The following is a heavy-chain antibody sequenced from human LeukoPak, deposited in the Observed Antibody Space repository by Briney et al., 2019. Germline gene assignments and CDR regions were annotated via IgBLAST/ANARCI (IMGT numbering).Heavy chain of an antibody. CDR2: IKQDGSEK. Sequence: PGGSLRLSCAASGFTFSSYWMSWLRQAPGKGLEWGANIKQDGSEKYYVDSVKGRFTISRDNAKNSLYLQMNSLRAEDTSVYYCAREEDGDPYYFDYWGQGTLVTVSS. J-gene: IGHJ4*02. D-gene: IGHD4-17*01. CDR1: GFTFSSYW. CDR3: AREEDGDPYYFDY. V-gene: IGHV3-7*01.